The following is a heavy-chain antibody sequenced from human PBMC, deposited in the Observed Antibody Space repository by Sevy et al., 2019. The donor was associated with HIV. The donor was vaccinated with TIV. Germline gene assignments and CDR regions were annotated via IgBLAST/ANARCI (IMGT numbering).Heavy chain of an antibody. Sequence: ASVKVSCKASGYTFTSYYMHWVRQAPGQGLEWMGIINPSGGSTSYAQKFQDRVTMTRDTSTSTVYMELSSLRSEDTAVYYCARDCRSSWSYYYYYMDVWGKGTTVTVSS. V-gene: IGHV1-46*01. CDR3: ARDCRSSWSYYYYYMDV. CDR1: GYTFTSYY. D-gene: IGHD6-13*01. CDR2: INPSGGST. J-gene: IGHJ6*03.